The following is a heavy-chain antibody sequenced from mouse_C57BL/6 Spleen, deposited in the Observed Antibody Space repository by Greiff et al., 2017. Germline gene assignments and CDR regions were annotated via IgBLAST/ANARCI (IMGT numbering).Heavy chain of an antibody. CDR3: ARPFTRGGNYAMDY. CDR1: GYTFTSYW. V-gene: IGHV1-50*01. Sequence: QVQLKQPGAELVKPGASVKLSCKASGYTFTSYWMQWVKQRPGQGLEWIGEIDPSDSYTNYNQKFKGKATLTVDTSSSTAYMQLSSLTSEDSAVYYCARPFTRGGNYAMDYWGQGTSVTVSS. D-gene: IGHD2-12*01. CDR2: IDPSDSYT. J-gene: IGHJ4*01.